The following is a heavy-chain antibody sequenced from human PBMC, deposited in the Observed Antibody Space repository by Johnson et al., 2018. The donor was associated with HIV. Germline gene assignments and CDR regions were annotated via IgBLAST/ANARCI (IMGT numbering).Heavy chain of an antibody. V-gene: IGHV3-23*04. Sequence: VQLVESGGGLVQPGGSLRLSCAASGFTFSSYAMSWVRQAPGKGLEWVSAISSNGGSTYYANSVKGRFTISRENSKNTLYLQMNSRRAEDTAVYYCARGWQQRAFDIWGQGTMVTVSS. J-gene: IGHJ3*02. CDR3: ARGWQQRAFDI. D-gene: IGHD6-13*01. CDR2: ISSNGGST. CDR1: GFTFSSYA.